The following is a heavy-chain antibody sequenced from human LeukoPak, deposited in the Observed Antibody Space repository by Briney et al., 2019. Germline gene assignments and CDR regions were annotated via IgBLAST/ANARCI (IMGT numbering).Heavy chain of an antibody. V-gene: IGHV7-4-1*02. Sequence: ASVKVSCKASGYIFSSYGISWLRQAPGQGLEWMGWINTNTGNPTYAQGFTGRFVFSLDTSVSTAYLQISSLKAEDTAVYYCARDGSGSYSPAFDIWGQGTMVTVSS. D-gene: IGHD3-10*01. CDR3: ARDGSGSYSPAFDI. CDR1: GYIFSSYG. CDR2: INTNTGNP. J-gene: IGHJ3*02.